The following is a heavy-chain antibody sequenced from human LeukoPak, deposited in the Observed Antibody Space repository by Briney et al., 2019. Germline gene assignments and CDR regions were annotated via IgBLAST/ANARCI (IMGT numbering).Heavy chain of an antibody. V-gene: IGHV4-39*07. D-gene: IGHD2-2*01. J-gene: IGHJ4*02. CDR3: ARELGDCSSTSCPFDY. Sequence: GSLRLSCAASGFTFSYYSMNWVRQPPGKGLEWIGSIYYSGSTYYNPSLKSRVTISVDTSKNQFSLKLSSVTAADTAVYYCARELGDCSSTSCPFDYWGQGTLVTVSS. CDR1: GFTFSYYS. CDR2: IYYSGST.